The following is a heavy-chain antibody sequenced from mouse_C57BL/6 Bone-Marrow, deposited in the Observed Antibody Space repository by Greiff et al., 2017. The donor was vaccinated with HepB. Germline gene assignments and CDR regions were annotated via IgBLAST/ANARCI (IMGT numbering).Heavy chain of an antibody. CDR2: IDPSDSYT. CDR1: GYTFTSYW. J-gene: IGHJ3*01. Sequence: QVHVKQPGAELVRPGTSVKLSCKASGYTFTSYWMHWVKQRPGQGLEWIGVIDPSDSYTNYNQKFKGKATLTVDTSSSTAYMQLSSLTSEDSAVYYCASLFAYWGQGTLVTVSA. V-gene: IGHV1-59*01. CDR3: ASLFAY.